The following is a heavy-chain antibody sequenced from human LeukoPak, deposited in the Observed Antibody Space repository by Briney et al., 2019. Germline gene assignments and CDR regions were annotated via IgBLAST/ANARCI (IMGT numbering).Heavy chain of an antibody. CDR1: GFTFSDYY. CDR3: ARAPITSPFYFDY. D-gene: IGHD1-14*01. V-gene: IGHV3-20*04. Sequence: GGSLRLSCEASGFTFSDYYMNWIRQAPGKGPEWVSGINWSGGSTGYADPLRGRFTISRDNAKNSLYLQMDSLRAEDTALYYCARAPITSPFYFDYWGQGTLVTVSS. CDR2: INWSGGST. J-gene: IGHJ4*02.